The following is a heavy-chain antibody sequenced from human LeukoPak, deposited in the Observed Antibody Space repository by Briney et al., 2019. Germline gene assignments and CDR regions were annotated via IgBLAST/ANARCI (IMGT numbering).Heavy chain of an antibody. CDR3: ARGKNVNKRYYYDSSGYPRNRYYYYGMDV. J-gene: IGHJ6*02. Sequence: SETLSLTCAVYGGSFSGYYWSWIRQPPGKGLEWIGEINHSGSTNYNPSLKSRVTISVDTSKNQYSLKLSSVTAADTAVYYCARGKNVNKRYYYDSSGYPRNRYYYYGMDVWGQGTTVTVSS. D-gene: IGHD3-22*01. V-gene: IGHV4-34*01. CDR1: GGSFSGYY. CDR2: INHSGST.